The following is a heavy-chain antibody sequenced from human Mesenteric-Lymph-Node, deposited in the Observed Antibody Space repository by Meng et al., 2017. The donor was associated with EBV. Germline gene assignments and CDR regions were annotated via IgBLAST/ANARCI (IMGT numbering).Heavy chain of an antibody. D-gene: IGHD3-10*01. CDR1: GYTFLRNV. V-gene: IGHV7-4-1*02. CDR2: INTNTGKP. CDR3: ARASSSGPFDY. Sequence: VQLVRLGCAYKKPGASGKVYVQAYGYTFLRNVMKWVRQAPGQGLEWMGWINTNTGKPTYAQVLTGRFVFSLDTSVSTAYLQISSLKADDTAVYYCARASSSGPFDYWGQGTLVTVSS. J-gene: IGHJ4*02.